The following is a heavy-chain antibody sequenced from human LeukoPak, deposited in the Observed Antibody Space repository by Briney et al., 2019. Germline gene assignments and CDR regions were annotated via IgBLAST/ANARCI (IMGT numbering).Heavy chain of an antibody. D-gene: IGHD6-19*01. CDR2: ISYDGSNK. V-gene: IGHV3-30*18. CDR3: AKDLGGGSGCYDL. Sequence: SCKASGYTFSSYGMHWVRQAPGKGLEWVAIISYDGSNKYYADSVQGRFTISRDNSKNTLYLQMNSLRAEDTAVYYCAKDLGGGSGCYDLWGRGTLVTVSS. CDR1: GYTFSSYG. J-gene: IGHJ2*01.